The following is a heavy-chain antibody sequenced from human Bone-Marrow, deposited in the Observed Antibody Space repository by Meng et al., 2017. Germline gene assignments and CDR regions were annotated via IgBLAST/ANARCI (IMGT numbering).Heavy chain of an antibody. J-gene: IGHJ4*02. D-gene: IGHD6-13*01. CDR3: AKGAVRIASTGKRYFDY. Sequence: GESLKISCTGSGFIFNSYAMGWVRQAPGKGLEWVSVIGAKGGSTSYADSVKSRFTISRDNSKHTLYLQMSSLRADDTAVYYCAKGAVRIASTGKRYFDYWGLGTLVTVSS. CDR2: IGAKGGST. V-gene: IGHV3-23*01. CDR1: GFIFNSYA.